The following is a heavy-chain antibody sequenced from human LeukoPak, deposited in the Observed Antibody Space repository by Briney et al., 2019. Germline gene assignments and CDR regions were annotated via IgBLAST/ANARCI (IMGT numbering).Heavy chain of an antibody. CDR2: ISGLSTHI. CDR3: GRAFPPLRTSSAGDL. CDR1: GFTFSDYD. D-gene: IGHD3-16*01. J-gene: IGHJ4*02. V-gene: IGHV3-69-1*02. Sequence: PGGSLRHSCSASGFTFSDYDMNWVRQAPGKGLEWVSSISGLSTHIYYGDSVKGRFSISRDNAKNSVYLQMNSLGVEDTAIYYCGRAFPPLRTSSAGDLWGQGILVTVSS.